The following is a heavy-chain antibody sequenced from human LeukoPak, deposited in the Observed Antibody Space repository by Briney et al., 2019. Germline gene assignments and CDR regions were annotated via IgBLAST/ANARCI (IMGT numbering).Heavy chain of an antibody. CDR2: INPSGGST. CDR3: ARANSSGGTDGYFDY. CDR1: GYTFTNYY. Sequence: ASVKVSCKASGYTFTNYYIHWVRQAPGQGLEWMGIINPSGGSTNYAQKFQGRVTMTRDTSTSTVYMELSSLRSEDTAVYYCARANSSGGTDGYFDYWGQGTLVTVFS. J-gene: IGHJ4*02. V-gene: IGHV1-46*01. D-gene: IGHD6-19*01.